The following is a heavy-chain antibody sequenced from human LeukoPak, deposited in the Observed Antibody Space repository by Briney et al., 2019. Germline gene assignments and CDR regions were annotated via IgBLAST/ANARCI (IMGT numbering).Heavy chain of an antibody. J-gene: IGHJ4*02. CDR1: GGSISSYY. Sequence: SETLSLTCTVSGGSISSYYWSWIRQPPGKGLEWIGEINHSGSTNYNPSLKSRVTISVDTSKNQFSLKLSSVTAADTAVYYCARSGYYDRNFDYWGQGTLVTVS. CDR2: INHSGST. D-gene: IGHD3-22*01. CDR3: ARSGYYDRNFDY. V-gene: IGHV4-34*01.